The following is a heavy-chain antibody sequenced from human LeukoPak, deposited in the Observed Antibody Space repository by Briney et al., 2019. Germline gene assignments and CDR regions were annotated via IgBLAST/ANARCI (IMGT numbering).Heavy chain of an antibody. J-gene: IGHJ6*02. V-gene: IGHV3-7*01. CDR1: GFMFSSNW. Sequence: PGGSLRLSCAASGFMFSSNWMSWVRQAPGKGPEWVANIKVDGSEIYYVDSVKGRFTISRDNAKNSLYLQMNSLRAEDTAVYYCTRDRQGPRLYEMDIWGQGTTVTVSS. CDR2: IKVDGSEI. CDR3: TRDRQGPRLYEMDI. D-gene: IGHD2-8*01.